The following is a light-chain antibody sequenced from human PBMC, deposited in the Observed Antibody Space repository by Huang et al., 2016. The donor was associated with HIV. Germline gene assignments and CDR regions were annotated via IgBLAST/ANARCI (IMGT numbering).Light chain of an antibody. Sequence: EIMLTQSPATLSLSPGEKATLSCRASQSVNTFLAWYQQKPGQAPRLLIYDASNRATGIPARFSGSGSGTDFTLTISSLEPEDSAVYYCQQRSDWPLTLGGGTKVEIQ. CDR2: DAS. V-gene: IGKV3-11*01. J-gene: IGKJ4*01. CDR3: QQRSDWPLT. CDR1: QSVNTF.